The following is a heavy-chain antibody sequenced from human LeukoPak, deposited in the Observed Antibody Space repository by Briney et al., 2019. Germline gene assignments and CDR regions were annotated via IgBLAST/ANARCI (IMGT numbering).Heavy chain of an antibody. J-gene: IGHJ4*02. V-gene: IGHV3-23*01. D-gene: IGHD3-3*01. CDR1: GGSISPYY. CDR2: ISGSGGST. Sequence: ETLSLTCTVSGGSISPYYWSWIRQPPGKGLEWVSAISGSGGSTYYADSVKGRFTISRDNSKNTLYLQMNSLRAEDTAVYYCAKDSPLTIFGVDHFDYWGQGTLVTVSS. CDR3: AKDSPLTIFGVDHFDY.